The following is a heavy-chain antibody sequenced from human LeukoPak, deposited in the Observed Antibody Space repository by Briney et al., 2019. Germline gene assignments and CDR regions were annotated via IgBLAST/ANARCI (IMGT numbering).Heavy chain of an antibody. Sequence: PSQTLSLTCTVSGGSISSGSYYWSWIRLPTGKGLEWIGRIYTSGSTNYNPSLKSRVTISVDTSKNQFSLKLSSVTAADTAVYYCARRQPNYYDSSGYYYKSGAFDIWGQGTMVTVSS. D-gene: IGHD3-22*01. V-gene: IGHV4-61*02. CDR2: IYTSGST. CDR1: GGSISSGSYY. J-gene: IGHJ3*02. CDR3: ARRQPNYYDSSGYYYKSGAFDI.